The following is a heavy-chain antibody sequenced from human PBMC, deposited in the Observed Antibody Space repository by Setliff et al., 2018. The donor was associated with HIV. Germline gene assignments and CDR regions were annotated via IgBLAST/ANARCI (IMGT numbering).Heavy chain of an antibody. J-gene: IGHJ4*02. D-gene: IGHD3-9*01. CDR2: IWYDGSNK. V-gene: IGHV3-33*01. CDR1: GFTFSSYG. CDR3: ARGDYYDILTGYYTLHRLFDY. Sequence: GGSLRLSCAASGFTFSSYGIHWVRQAPGKGLEWVALIWYDGSNKYYADSVKGRFTISRDNAKNSLYLQMNSLRAEDTAVYYCARGDYYDILTGYYTLHRLFDYWGQGTLVTVSS.